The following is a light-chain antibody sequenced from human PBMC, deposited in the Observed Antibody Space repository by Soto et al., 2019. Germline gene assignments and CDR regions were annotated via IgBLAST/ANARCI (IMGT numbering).Light chain of an antibody. Sequence: QSALTQPPSASGSPGQSVTISCTGTSSDVGGYNDVSWYQQHPSKAPTLMIYEVSKRPSGVPDRFSGSKTGNTASLTVSGLQAEDEADYYCSSSAGSNNIHVVFGGGTKLTVL. CDR1: SSDVGGYND. V-gene: IGLV2-8*01. CDR2: EVS. CDR3: SSSAGSNNIHVV. J-gene: IGLJ2*01.